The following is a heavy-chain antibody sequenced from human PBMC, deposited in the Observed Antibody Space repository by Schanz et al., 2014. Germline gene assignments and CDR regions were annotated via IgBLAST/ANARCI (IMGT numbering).Heavy chain of an antibody. J-gene: IGHJ6*02. V-gene: IGHV3-9*01. CDR1: GFTFDDFG. CDR2: ISWNSVSI. CDR3: ATAEDASGSYGLPACGV. Sequence: EVYLVESGGDLVQPGKSLRLSCAASGFTFDDFGMHWVRQAPGKALEWVSGISWNSVSIGYADSVKGRFTISRDNAKNSLYLQMNSLRVDDTAVYYCATAEDASGSYGLPACGVWGQGTTVIVSS. D-gene: IGHD3-10*01.